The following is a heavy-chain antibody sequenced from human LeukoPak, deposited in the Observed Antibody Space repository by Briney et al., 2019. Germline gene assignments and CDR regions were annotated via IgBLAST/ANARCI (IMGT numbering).Heavy chain of an antibody. CDR2: IYYSGST. CDR1: GGSISSYY. J-gene: IGHJ4*02. CDR3: ARVPQWGYFFDY. V-gene: IGHV4-59*01. Sequence: SETLSLTCTVSGGSISSYYWSWIRQPPGKGLGWIGYIYYSGSTNYNPSLKSRVTISVDTSKNQFSLKLSSVTAADTAVYYCARVPQWGYFFDYWGQGTLVTVSS. D-gene: IGHD1-26*01.